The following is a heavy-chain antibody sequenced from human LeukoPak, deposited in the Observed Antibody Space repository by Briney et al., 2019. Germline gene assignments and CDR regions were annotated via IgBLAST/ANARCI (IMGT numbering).Heavy chain of an antibody. Sequence: GGSLRLSCAASGFTFSSYGMSWVRQAPGKGLEWVSSISISSNYIYYADSVKGRFTIPRDNAKNSLYLQMNSLRAEDTAVYYCARGSRFGVVGRDAFDIWGQGTMVTVSS. V-gene: IGHV3-21*01. D-gene: IGHD3-3*01. CDR3: ARGSRFGVVGRDAFDI. CDR2: ISISSNYI. J-gene: IGHJ3*02. CDR1: GFTFSSYG.